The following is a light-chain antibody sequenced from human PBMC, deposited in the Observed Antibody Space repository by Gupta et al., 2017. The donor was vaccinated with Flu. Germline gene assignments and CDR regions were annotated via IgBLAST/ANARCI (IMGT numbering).Light chain of an antibody. CDR3: QQYNNWPPLT. V-gene: IGKV3D-15*01. Sequence: ATLSVSLGERATRSCRARQSVSSDLAWYQQKPGQAPRLLIYDASTRATGIPARFSGSGSGTEFTLTISSLQSEDFAIYYCQQYNNWPPLTFGGGTRVEIK. CDR2: DAS. J-gene: IGKJ4*01. CDR1: QSVSSD.